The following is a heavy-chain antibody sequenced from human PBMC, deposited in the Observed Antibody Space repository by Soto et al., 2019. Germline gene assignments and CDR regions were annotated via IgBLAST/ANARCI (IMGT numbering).Heavy chain of an antibody. J-gene: IGHJ5*02. D-gene: IGHD6-13*01. V-gene: IGHV5-51*01. CDR3: ARHVLAAGPPNWFDP. Sequence: PGESLKISCKGSGYSFTSYWIGWVRQMPGKGLEWMGIIYPGDSDTRYSPSFQGQVTISADKSISTAYLQWSSLKASDTAMYYCARHVLAAGPPNWFDPWGQGTLVTVSS. CDR2: IYPGDSDT. CDR1: GYSFTSYW.